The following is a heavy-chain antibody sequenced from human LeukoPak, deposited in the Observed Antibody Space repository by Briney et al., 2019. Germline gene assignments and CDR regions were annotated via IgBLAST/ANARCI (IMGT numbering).Heavy chain of an antibody. CDR1: GGSISSGDYY. Sequence: SETLSLTCTVSGGSISSGDYYWSWIRQPPGKGLEWIGYIYYSGSTYYNPSLKSRVTISVNTSKNQFSLKLSSVTAADTAVYYCARGFYGDYDDYWGQGTLVTVSS. CDR2: IYYSGST. CDR3: ARGFYGDYDDY. J-gene: IGHJ4*02. V-gene: IGHV4-30-4*01. D-gene: IGHD4-17*01.